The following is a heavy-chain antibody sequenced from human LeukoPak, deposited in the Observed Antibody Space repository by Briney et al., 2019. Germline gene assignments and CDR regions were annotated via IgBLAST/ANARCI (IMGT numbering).Heavy chain of an antibody. V-gene: IGHV1-8*01. Sequence: GASVKVSCKASGYTFTNYDINWVRQVSGQGLEWMGWMKPNSGDTGYAQKFQGRVTMTRDTSTSTAYMELSGLTSEDTAIYYCASNLPERSYSAYWAQGTLVNVS. CDR1: GYTFTNYD. J-gene: IGHJ4*02. CDR2: MKPNSGDT. CDR3: ASNLPERSYSAY. D-gene: IGHD4-11*01.